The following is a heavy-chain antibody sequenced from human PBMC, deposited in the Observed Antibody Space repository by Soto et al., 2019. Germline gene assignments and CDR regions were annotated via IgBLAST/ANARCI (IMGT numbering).Heavy chain of an antibody. CDR1: GFTFRNYA. J-gene: IGHJ6*02. D-gene: IGHD2-21*02. V-gene: IGHV3-23*01. Sequence: EMQLLESGGGLVQPGGSLRLSCVGSGFTFRNYAMSWVRQAPGKGLEWVSAIRGSATTTYYADSVKGRFTISRDTSKNTLYLEIHSLRVEDTAIYYCAKDRLEVTPGMDVWGQGTPVTVSS. CDR2: IRGSATTT. CDR3: AKDRLEVTPGMDV.